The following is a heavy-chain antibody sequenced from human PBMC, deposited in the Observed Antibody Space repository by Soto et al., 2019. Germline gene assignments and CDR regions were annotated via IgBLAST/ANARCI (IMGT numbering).Heavy chain of an antibody. CDR2: INHTGST. CDR3: ARGRRSVSYFDD. V-gene: IGHV4-34*01. Sequence: NPSETLSLTCAVYGGSFRGYYWSWIRLSPEKGLEWIGEINHTGSTNCNPSLKSRVTISLDTSNNQFSLRLNSVTAAGTAVYFCARGRRSVSYFDDWGQGTRVTVSS. J-gene: IGHJ4*02. CDR1: GGSFRGYY.